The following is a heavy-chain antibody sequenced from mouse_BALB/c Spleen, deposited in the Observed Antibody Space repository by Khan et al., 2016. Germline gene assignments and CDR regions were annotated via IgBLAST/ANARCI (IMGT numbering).Heavy chain of an antibody. CDR3: VRELGFAY. CDR1: GFTFNTNA. V-gene: IGHV10S3*01. Sequence: EVQLVETGGGLVQPKGSLKLSCAASGFTFNTNAMNWVRQAPGKGLEWVARIRSKSNNYATYYADSVKDRFTISRVDSQSMLYLQMNNLKTEDTAMYYCVRELGFAYWGQGTLVTVSA. CDR2: IRSKSNNYAT. D-gene: IGHD4-1*01. J-gene: IGHJ3*01.